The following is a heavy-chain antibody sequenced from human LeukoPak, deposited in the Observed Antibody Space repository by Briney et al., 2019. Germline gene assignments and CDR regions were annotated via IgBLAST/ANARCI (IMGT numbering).Heavy chain of an antibody. CDR3: TTDQSPDYGEFMGAVVFVI. D-gene: IGHD4-17*01. Sequence: GSLRLSCAASGFTFSNAWMSWVRQAPGKGLEWVGRIKSKTDGGTTDYAAPVKGRFTISRDDSKNTLYLQMNSLKTEDTAVYYCTTDQSPDYGEFMGAVVFVIWGQGQWSPSLQ. J-gene: IGHJ3*02. CDR2: IKSKTDGGTT. CDR1: GFTFSNAW. V-gene: IGHV3-15*01.